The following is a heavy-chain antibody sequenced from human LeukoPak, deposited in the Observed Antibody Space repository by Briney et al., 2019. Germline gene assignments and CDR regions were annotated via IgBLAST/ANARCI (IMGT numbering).Heavy chain of an antibody. J-gene: IGHJ4*02. CDR1: GFTLSVNY. CDR3: ARDESEFYDTSGYLHY. V-gene: IGHV3-53*01. D-gene: IGHD3-22*01. CDR2: IYSSGNT. Sequence: PGGSLRLSCAASGFTLSVNYVTWVRHAPGKGLECGSVIYSSGNTHYADSVKGRFTISRDNSKNTVYLQMNSLRAEDTAVYYCARDESEFYDTSGYLHYWGPGTPVTVSA.